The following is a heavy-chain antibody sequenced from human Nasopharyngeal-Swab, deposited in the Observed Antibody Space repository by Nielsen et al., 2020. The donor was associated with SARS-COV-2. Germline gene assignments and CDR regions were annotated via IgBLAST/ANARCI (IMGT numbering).Heavy chain of an antibody. V-gene: IGHV3-11*06. J-gene: IGHJ6*02. CDR3: ARPGVYARPNYYYGMDV. Sequence: GGSLRLSCAASGFTFSDYYMSWIRQAPGKGLEWVSYISSSSSYTNYADSVKGRFTISRDNAKNSLYLQMNSLRAEDTAVYYCARPGVYARPNYYYGMDVWGQGTTVTVSS. D-gene: IGHD5/OR15-5a*01. CDR1: GFTFSDYY. CDR2: ISSSSSYT.